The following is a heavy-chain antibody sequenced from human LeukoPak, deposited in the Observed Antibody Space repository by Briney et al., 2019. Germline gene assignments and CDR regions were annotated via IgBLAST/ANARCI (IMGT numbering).Heavy chain of an antibody. CDR3: ARHGRTTAVTLGY. Sequence: PSETLSLTCTVSGGAISISSYYWGWIRQPPGNGLEWIASIYYSWSTYYNPARKSRVTISVDTPNNQFSLKLSSVTAADTAVYYCARHGRTTAVTLGYWGQGTLVTVSS. CDR1: GGAISISSYY. CDR2: IYYSWST. J-gene: IGHJ4*02. D-gene: IGHD4-23*01. V-gene: IGHV4-39*01.